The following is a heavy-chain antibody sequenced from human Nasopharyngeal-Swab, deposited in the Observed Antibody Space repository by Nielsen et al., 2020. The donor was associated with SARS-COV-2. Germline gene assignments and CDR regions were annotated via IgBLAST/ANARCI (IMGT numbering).Heavy chain of an antibody. CDR2: ISGSGGST. V-gene: IGHV3-23*01. D-gene: IGHD2-2*01. Sequence: VRQAPGKGLEWVSAISGSGGSTYYADSVKGRFTISGDNSKNTLYLQMNSLRAEDTAVYYCAKDEYIVVVPAALRLDYWGQGTLVTVSS. J-gene: IGHJ4*02. CDR3: AKDEYIVVVPAALRLDY.